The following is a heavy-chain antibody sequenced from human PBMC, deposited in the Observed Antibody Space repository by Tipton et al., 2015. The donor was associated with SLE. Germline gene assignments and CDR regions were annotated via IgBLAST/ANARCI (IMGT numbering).Heavy chain of an antibody. CDR3: ASDRVLLWFGDPDGFDY. CDR1: GYSVRSGFY. Sequence: LRLSCAVSGYSVRSGFYWSWIRQPPGKGLEWIGAIHFSGTTYYNPSLKSRVTISVDTSKNQFSLKLSSVTAADTAVYYCASDRVLLWFGDPDGFDYWGQGTLVTVSS. D-gene: IGHD3-10*01. V-gene: IGHV4-38-2*01. J-gene: IGHJ4*02. CDR2: IHFSGTT.